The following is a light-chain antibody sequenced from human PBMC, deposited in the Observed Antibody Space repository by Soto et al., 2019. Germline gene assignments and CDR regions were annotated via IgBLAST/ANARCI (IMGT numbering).Light chain of an antibody. CDR1: QSINSF. CDR3: HQYENWPKT. J-gene: IGKJ5*01. CDR2: GAS. Sequence: EIVLTQSPGTLSLSPGEGATLSCRASQSINSFLAWYQQRRGQAPRLLIHGASNRAAGVPARFSGSGSGTEFTLTISGLQSEDFAVYFCHQYENWPKTFGQGTRLEI. V-gene: IGKV3-15*01.